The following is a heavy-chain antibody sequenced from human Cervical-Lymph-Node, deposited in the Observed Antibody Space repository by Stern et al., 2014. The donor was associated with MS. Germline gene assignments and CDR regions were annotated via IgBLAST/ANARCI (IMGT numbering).Heavy chain of an antibody. Sequence: VQLVESGGGVVQPGGSLRLSCAASGFIVSSNYMTWVRQAPGKGLEGVSVIYRDGSTYYTDSVKGRFTISRHNSKNTVYLQMNSLRAEDTAVYFCARDSDDSGYNYWGQGTLVTVSS. CDR2: IYRDGST. V-gene: IGHV3-53*04. D-gene: IGHD3-22*01. CDR1: GFIVSSNY. CDR3: ARDSDDSGYNY. J-gene: IGHJ4*02.